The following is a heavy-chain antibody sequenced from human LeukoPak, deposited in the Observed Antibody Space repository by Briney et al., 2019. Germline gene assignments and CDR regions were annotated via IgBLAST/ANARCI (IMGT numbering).Heavy chain of an antibody. D-gene: IGHD6-13*01. CDR2: ISWNSGSI. J-gene: IGHJ6*02. CDR3: AKDSSSSNYYFGMDV. V-gene: IGHV3-9*01. Sequence: GGSLRLSCAASGFTFDDYAMHWVRQAPGKGLEWVSGISWNSGSIGYADSVKGRFTISRDNSMNTLYLQMNSLRAEDTAVYYCAKDSSSSNYYFGMDVWGQGTTVTVSS. CDR1: GFTFDDYA.